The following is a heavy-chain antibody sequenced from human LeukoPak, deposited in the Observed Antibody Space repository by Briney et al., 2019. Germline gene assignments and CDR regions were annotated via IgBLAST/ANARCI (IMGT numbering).Heavy chain of an antibody. Sequence: GESLKISCKGSGYSFTSYWIGWVRQMPGKGLEWMGFTYPGDSDTRYSPSFQGQVDISADKSISTAYLQWSSLKASDTAKYYCARLEVGATNDYWGQGTLVTVSS. V-gene: IGHV5-51*01. CDR2: TYPGDSDT. CDR1: GYSFTSYW. D-gene: IGHD1-26*01. CDR3: ARLEVGATNDY. J-gene: IGHJ4*02.